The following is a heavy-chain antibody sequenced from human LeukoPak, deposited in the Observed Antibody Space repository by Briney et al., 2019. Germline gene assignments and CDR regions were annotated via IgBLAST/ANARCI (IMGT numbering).Heavy chain of an antibody. V-gene: IGHV1-46*01. Sequence: ASVKVSCKASGYTFTSYYMHWVRQAPGQGLEWMGIINPSGGSTSYAQKFQGRVTMTRDTSISAAYMELSRLTSDDTAIYYCARDPPGPGTTEFDFWGQGTLVTVSS. CDR1: GYTFTSYY. D-gene: IGHD1-1*01. CDR2: INPSGGST. CDR3: ARDPPGPGTTEFDF. J-gene: IGHJ4*02.